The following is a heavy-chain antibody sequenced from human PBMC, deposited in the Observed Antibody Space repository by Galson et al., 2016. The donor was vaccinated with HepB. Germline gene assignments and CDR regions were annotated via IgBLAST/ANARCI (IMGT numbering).Heavy chain of an antibody. CDR2: IHNSGRT. V-gene: IGHV3-53*01. CDR1: GFTVSSLY. J-gene: IGHJ5*02. Sequence: SLRLSCAASGFTVSSLYMTWVRQSPGKGLEWVALIHNSGRTTYADSVKGRFIISRDNSKNVMLLQMNNLRANDTAVYYCATQSASTKCYWCFDPWGQGTLVTVSS. CDR3: ATQSASTKCYWCFDP. D-gene: IGHD2-2*01.